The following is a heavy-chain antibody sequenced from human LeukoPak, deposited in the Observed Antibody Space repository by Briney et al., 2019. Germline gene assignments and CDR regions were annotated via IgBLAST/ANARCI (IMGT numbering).Heavy chain of an antibody. D-gene: IGHD6-19*01. CDR1: GFTFSSYS. Sequence: GGSLRLSCAASGFTFSSYSMNWVRQAPGKGLEWVSYISSSSSTIYYADSVKGRFTISRDNAKNSLYLQMNSLRAEDTAVYYCAGAAWLVQERGLDYWGQGTLVTVSS. CDR2: ISSSSSTI. V-gene: IGHV3-48*01. CDR3: AGAAWLVQERGLDY. J-gene: IGHJ4*02.